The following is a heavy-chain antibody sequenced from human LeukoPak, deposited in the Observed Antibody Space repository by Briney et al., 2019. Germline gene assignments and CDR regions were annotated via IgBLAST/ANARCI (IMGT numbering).Heavy chain of an antibody. V-gene: IGHV4-59*12. Sequence: SETLSLTCTVSGGSISSYYWSWLRQPPGKGLEWLGYIYYSGSTYYNPSLKSRVTISVDTSKNQFSLKLSSVTAADTAVYYCARRRITMVRGVKGHFDYWGQGTLVTVSS. CDR3: ARRRITMVRGVKGHFDY. J-gene: IGHJ4*02. CDR2: IYYSGST. CDR1: GGSISSYY. D-gene: IGHD3-10*01.